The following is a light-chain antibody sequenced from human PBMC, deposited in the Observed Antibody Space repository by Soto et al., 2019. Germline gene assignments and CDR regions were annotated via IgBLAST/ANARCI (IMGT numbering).Light chain of an antibody. CDR2: GAS. Sequence: IGMSQSPASQSVSPGERATLSCRASQSVSSNLAWYQQKPGQAPRLLIYGASTRATGIPARFSGSGSGTDFTLTISSLQPEDVATYYCQKYNSAPRTFGQGTKVDIK. J-gene: IGKJ1*01. CDR3: QKYNSAPRT. CDR1: QSVSSN. V-gene: IGKV3-15*01.